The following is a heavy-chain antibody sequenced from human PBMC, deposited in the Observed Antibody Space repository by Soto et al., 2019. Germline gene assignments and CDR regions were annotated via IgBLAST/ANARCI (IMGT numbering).Heavy chain of an antibody. D-gene: IGHD1-26*01. J-gene: IGHJ5*02. CDR3: AKTPWEKYYSSWFDH. CDR2: MSSDGTNK. Sequence: QVQLVESGGGVVQPGTSLRLSCAASGFTFSSYAVHWVRQAPGEGLEWVAAMSSDGTNKYYADSVKGRFTISRDNSKNTLELQMNSLRAEDTAVYYCAKTPWEKYYSSWFDHWGQGTLVTVSS. V-gene: IGHV3-30*18. CDR1: GFTFSSYA.